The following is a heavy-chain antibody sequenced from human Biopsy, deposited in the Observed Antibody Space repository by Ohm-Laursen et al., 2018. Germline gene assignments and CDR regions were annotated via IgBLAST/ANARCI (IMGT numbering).Heavy chain of an antibody. V-gene: IGHV3-21*04. CDR1: GFTLSSYA. CDR3: ARGPGKLWSGYYT. Sequence: SPRLSCAAPGFTLSSYALNWVRQAPGKGLEWVSSISAGSNYIYYTDSVKGRFTISRDIPRNTLYLQMNSLRAEDTAVYYCARGPGKLWSGYYTWGQGSLVSVSS. CDR2: ISAGSNYI. D-gene: IGHD3-3*01. J-gene: IGHJ5*02.